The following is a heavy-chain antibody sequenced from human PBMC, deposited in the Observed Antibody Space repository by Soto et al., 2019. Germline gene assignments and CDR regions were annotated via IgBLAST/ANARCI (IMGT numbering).Heavy chain of an antibody. Sequence: SVKVSCKASGGTFSSYAISWVRQAPGQGLEWMGGIIPIFGTANYAQKFQGRVTITADESTSTAYMELSSLRSEDTAVYYCARDRDPYYYDSSGYYYRHDYWGQGTLVTVSS. D-gene: IGHD3-22*01. J-gene: IGHJ4*02. CDR3: ARDRDPYYYDSSGYYYRHDY. CDR1: GGTFSSYA. CDR2: IIPIFGTA. V-gene: IGHV1-69*13.